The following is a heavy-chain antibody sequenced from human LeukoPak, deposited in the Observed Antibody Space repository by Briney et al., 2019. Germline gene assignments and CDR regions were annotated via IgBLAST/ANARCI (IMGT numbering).Heavy chain of an antibody. V-gene: IGHV3-21*01. CDR2: ISGSTTDI. CDR3: ARDIHSVAFDI. J-gene: IGHJ3*02. Sequence: GGSLRLSCAASGFTFTAYTINWVRQAPGKGLEWVSYISGSTTDIYYADSVKGRFTISRDKAKRSVYLQMNSLGVEDTAVYYCARDIHSVAFDIWGQGTMVTVSS. CDR1: GFTFTAYT.